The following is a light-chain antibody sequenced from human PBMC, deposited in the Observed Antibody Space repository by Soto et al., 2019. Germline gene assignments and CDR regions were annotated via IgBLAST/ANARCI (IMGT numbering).Light chain of an antibody. CDR3: QQYNSFAPYS. CDR1: QSISTY. V-gene: IGKV1-39*01. J-gene: IGKJ2*03. Sequence: DIQMTQSPSSLSASVGDRVTITCRASQSISTYLHWYQQKPGKAPNLLIYAASTLQSGVPSRFSGSGSGTDFTLTISSLQPDDFGSYYCQQYNSFAPYSFGQGTKLEI. CDR2: AAS.